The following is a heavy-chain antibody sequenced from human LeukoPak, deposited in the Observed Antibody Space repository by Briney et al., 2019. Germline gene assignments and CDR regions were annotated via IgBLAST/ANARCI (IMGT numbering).Heavy chain of an antibody. CDR1: GGSISSGGYY. D-gene: IGHD2-2*01. CDR3: ARGGQLLYYYYYMDV. Sequence: PSQTLSLTCTVSGGSISSGGYYWSWIRQPAGKGLEWIGRIYTSGSTNYNPSLKSRVTMSVDTSKNQFSLKLSSVTAADTAVYYCARGGQLLYYYYYMDVWGKGTTVTVSS. CDR2: IYTSGST. V-gene: IGHV4-61*02. J-gene: IGHJ6*03.